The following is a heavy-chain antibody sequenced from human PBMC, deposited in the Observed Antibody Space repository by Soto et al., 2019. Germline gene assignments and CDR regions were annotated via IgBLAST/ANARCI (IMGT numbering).Heavy chain of an antibody. Sequence: ASVKVSCKVSGYTLTELSMHWVRQAPGKGLEWMGGFDPEDGETIYAQKFQGRVTMTEDTSTDTAYMEPSSLRSEDTAVYYCATDRGDSDSTYSFDYWGQGTLVTVSS. CDR1: GYTLTELS. D-gene: IGHD4-4*01. J-gene: IGHJ4*02. CDR3: ATDRGDSDSTYSFDY. V-gene: IGHV1-24*01. CDR2: FDPEDGET.